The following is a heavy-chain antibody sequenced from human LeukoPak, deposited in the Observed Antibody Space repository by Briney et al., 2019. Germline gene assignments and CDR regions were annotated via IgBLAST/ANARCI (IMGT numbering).Heavy chain of an antibody. Sequence: GGSLRLSCAASGSTFSSYGMHWVRQAPGKGLEWVAVIWYDGSNKYYADSVKGRFTISRDNSKNTLYLQMNSLRAEDTAVYYCARDLYYDFWSGYYLAYGMDVWGQGTTVTVSS. CDR2: IWYDGSNK. J-gene: IGHJ6*02. V-gene: IGHV3-33*01. CDR3: ARDLYYDFWSGYYLAYGMDV. CDR1: GSTFSSYG. D-gene: IGHD3-3*01.